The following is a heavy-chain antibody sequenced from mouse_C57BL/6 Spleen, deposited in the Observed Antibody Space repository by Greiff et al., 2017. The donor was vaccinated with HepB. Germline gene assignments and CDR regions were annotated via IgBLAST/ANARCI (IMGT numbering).Heavy chain of an antibody. Sequence: VQLQQSGPELVKPGASVKISCKASGYAFSSSWMNWVKQRPGKGLEWIGRIYPGDGDTNYNGKFKGKATLTADKSSSTAYMQLSSLTSEDSAVYFCATEGYYGSSWYFDVWGTGTTVTVSS. D-gene: IGHD1-1*01. CDR3: ATEGYYGSSWYFDV. CDR2: IYPGDGDT. V-gene: IGHV1-82*01. J-gene: IGHJ1*03. CDR1: GYAFSSSW.